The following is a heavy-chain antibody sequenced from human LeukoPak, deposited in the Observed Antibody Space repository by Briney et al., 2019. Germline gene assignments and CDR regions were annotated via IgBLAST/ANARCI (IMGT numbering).Heavy chain of an antibody. J-gene: IGHJ6*02. D-gene: IGHD4-17*01. CDR1: GFTFSSYG. CDR3: AKDRTTVTRGCMAN. CDR2: ISYDGSNK. V-gene: IGHV3-30*18. Sequence: GGSLRLSCAASGFTFSSYGMHWVRQAPGKGLEWVAVISYDGSNKYYADSVKGRFTISRDNSKNTLYLQMNGLRAEDTAVYYCAKDRTTVTRGCMANWGQGTTVTLSS.